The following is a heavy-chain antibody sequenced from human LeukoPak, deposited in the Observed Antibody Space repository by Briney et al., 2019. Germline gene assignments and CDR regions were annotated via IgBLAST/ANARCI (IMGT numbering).Heavy chain of an antibody. Sequence: ASVKVSCKVSGYTLTELSMHWVRQAPGKGLEWMGGFDPEDGETIYAQKFQGRVTMTEDTSTDTANMELSSLRSEDTAVYYCATPGYFDWFLFDYWGQGTLVTVSS. D-gene: IGHD3-9*01. CDR2: FDPEDGET. CDR1: GYTLTELS. CDR3: ATPGYFDWFLFDY. V-gene: IGHV1-24*01. J-gene: IGHJ4*02.